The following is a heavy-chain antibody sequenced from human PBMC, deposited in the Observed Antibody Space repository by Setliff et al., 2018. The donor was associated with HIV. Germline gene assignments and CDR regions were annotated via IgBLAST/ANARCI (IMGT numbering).Heavy chain of an antibody. Sequence: PSETLSLTCAFNGGSFSGYYWVWIRQSPGKGLEWIGHIHYGGGTYYNPSLESRVSISRDTSKNQFSLNLRDVTAGDTALYYCARAVIRREDRGMWTKLWSAPNHMDVWGKGITVTVSS. J-gene: IGHJ6*03. D-gene: IGHD3-10*01. CDR3: ARAVIRREDRGMWTKLWSAPNHMDV. V-gene: IGHV4-34*01. CDR2: IHYGGGT. CDR1: GGSFSGYY.